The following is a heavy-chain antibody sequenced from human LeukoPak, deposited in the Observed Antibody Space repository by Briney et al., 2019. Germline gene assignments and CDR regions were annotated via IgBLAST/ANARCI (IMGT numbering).Heavy chain of an antibody. CDR3: ASDYSNYAGPEGY. V-gene: IGHV3-30-3*01. D-gene: IGHD4-11*01. J-gene: IGHJ4*02. Sequence: GGSLRLSCAASGFTFSSYAMHWVRQAPGKGLEWVAVISYDGSNKYYADSVKGRFTISRDNSKNTLYLQMNSLRAEDTAVYYCASDYSNYAGPEGYRGQGTLVTVSS. CDR1: GFTFSSYA. CDR2: ISYDGSNK.